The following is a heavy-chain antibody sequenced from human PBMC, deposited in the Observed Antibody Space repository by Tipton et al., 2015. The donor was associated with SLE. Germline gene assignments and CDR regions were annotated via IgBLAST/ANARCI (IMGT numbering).Heavy chain of an antibody. CDR3: ARHLIYYAMDV. CDR2: FKYDGST. V-gene: IGHV4-39*07. Sequence: TLSLTCTVSGGSISSSGHYWAWIRQPPGKGLEWIGTFKYDGSTYYNPSLQSRVIISIDTSKSQFSLRLSSVTAADTAVYYCARHLIYYAMDVWGQGTTVTVSS. J-gene: IGHJ6*02. D-gene: IGHD3-16*01. CDR1: GGSISSSGHY.